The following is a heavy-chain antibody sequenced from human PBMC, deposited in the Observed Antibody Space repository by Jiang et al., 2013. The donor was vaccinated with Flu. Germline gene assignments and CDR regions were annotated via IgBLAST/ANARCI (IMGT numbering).Heavy chain of an antibody. CDR3: ARDQPNSSFDYYYYGMDV. V-gene: IGHV3-48*03. CDR2: ISSSGSTI. D-gene: IGHD6-6*01. J-gene: IGHJ6*04. CDR1: GFTFSSYE. Sequence: QLLESGGDLVHPGGSLRLSRAASGFTFSSYEMNWVRQAPGKGLEWVSYISSSGSTIYYADSVKGRFTISRDNAKNSLYLQMNSLRAEDTAVYYCARDQPNSSFDYYYYGMDVWGKGTTVTVSS.